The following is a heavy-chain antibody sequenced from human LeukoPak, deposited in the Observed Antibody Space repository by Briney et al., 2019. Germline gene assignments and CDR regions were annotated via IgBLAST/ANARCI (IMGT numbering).Heavy chain of an antibody. CDR3: SKGRASGLVDWFDP. CDR1: GLTISNYA. D-gene: IGHD6-13*01. Sequence: GGSLRLSCAASGLTISNYAMMWVRQALGKGLEWVSTLTGDGSTFYAASVRGRFTFFRDDSKSTLFLQMNSLAAEDTAVYYCSKGRASGLVDWFDPWGQGTLVTVSS. J-gene: IGHJ5*02. V-gene: IGHV3-23*01. CDR2: LTGDGST.